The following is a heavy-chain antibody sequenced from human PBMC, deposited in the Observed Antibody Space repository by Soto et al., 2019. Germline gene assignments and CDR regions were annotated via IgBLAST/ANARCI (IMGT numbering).Heavy chain of an antibody. V-gene: IGHV4-38-2*01. J-gene: IGHJ6*01. CDR1: GYVITSGYH. Sequence: SETLSLTCAVSGYVITSGYHWGWIRQPPGKELEWIGTISHSGDTYYNPSLKSRVTISIDTAKNHLSLILSSVTAADTATYYCTRIYCNTTSCFRDRIDVWAQRTTVIGSS. CDR3: TRIYCNTTSCFRDRIDV. D-gene: IGHD2-2*01. CDR2: ISHSGDT.